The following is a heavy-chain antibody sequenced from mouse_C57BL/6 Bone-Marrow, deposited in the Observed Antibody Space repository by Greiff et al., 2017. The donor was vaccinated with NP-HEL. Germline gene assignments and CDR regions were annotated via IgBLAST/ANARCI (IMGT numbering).Heavy chain of an antibody. CDR2: IRSKSNNYAT. CDR3: VRGEFYYGSSPYYFDY. Sequence: EVHLVESGGGLVQPKGSLKLSCAASGFSFNTYAMNWVRQAPGKGLEWVARIRSKSNNYATYYADSVKDRFTISRDDSESMLYLQMNNLKTEDTAMYYCVRGEFYYGSSPYYFDYWGQGTTLTVSS. J-gene: IGHJ2*01. V-gene: IGHV10-1*01. D-gene: IGHD1-1*01. CDR1: GFSFNTYA.